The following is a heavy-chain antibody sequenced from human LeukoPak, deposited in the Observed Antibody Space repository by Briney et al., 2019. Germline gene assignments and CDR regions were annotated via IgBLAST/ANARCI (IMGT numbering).Heavy chain of an antibody. CDR3: AKDGSSGYPLPYYYGMDV. V-gene: IGHV3-53*05. CDR1: GFTVSSNY. CDR2: IYSGGST. J-gene: IGHJ6*02. D-gene: IGHD3-22*01. Sequence: GGSLRLSCAASGFTVSSNYMSWVRQAPGKGLEWVSVIYSGGSTYYADSVKGRFTISRDNSKNTLSLQMNSLRAEDTAVYYCAKDGSSGYPLPYYYGMDVWGQGTTVTVSS.